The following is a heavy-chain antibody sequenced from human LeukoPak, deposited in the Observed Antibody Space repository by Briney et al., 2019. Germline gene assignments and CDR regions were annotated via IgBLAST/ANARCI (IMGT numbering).Heavy chain of an antibody. D-gene: IGHD3-10*01. CDR1: GFTFSRHG. CDR3: AKDSGSYNYYYYMDV. V-gene: IGHV3-30*02. J-gene: IGHJ6*03. CDR2: IRYDGSNK. Sequence: GGSLRLSCAASGFTFSRHGMHWVRQAPGKGLEWVSFIRYDGSNKYYADSVKGRFTISRDNSKNTLYLQMNSLRAEDTAVYCCAKDSGSYNYYYYMDVWGKGTTVTMSS.